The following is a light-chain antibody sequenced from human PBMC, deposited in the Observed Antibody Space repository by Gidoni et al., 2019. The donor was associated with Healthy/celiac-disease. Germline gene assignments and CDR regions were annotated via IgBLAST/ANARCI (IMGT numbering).Light chain of an antibody. J-gene: IGKJ4*01. CDR1: QSVSSY. CDR2: DAS. CDR3: QQRSNWPRLT. V-gene: IGKV3-11*01. Sequence: EIVLTQSPATLSLSPGERATLSCRASQSVSSYLAWYQQKPGQAPRLLIYDASNRATGIPARFSGSWSGTDFTLTISILEPEDFSVYYCQQRSNWPRLTFGGGTKVEIK.